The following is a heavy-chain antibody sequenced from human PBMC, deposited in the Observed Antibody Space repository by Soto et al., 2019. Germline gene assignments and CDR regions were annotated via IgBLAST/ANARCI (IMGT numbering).Heavy chain of an antibody. CDR1: GDSVSSNSAA. CDR2: TYYRSKWYN. CDR3: AREFSTPPDRVLLWFGETDERDAFDI. J-gene: IGHJ3*02. V-gene: IGHV6-1*01. D-gene: IGHD3-10*01. Sequence: KQSPTLSLTCAISGDSVSSNSAAWNWIRQSPSRGLEWLGRTYYRSKWYNDYAVSVKSRITINPDTSKNQFSLQLNSVTPEDTAVYYCAREFSTPPDRVLLWFGETDERDAFDIWGQGTMVTVSS.